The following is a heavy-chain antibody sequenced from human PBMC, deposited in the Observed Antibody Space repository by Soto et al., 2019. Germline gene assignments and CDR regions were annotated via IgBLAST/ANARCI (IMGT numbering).Heavy chain of an antibody. D-gene: IGHD3-10*01. J-gene: IGHJ4*02. Sequence: PGGSLRLSCAASGLTFSSYGMHWVRQAPGKGLEWVAVISYDGSNKYYADSVKGRFTISRDNSKNTLYLQMNSLRAEDTAVYYCAKDRKGSGSYRYFDYWGQGTLVTVSS. CDR1: GLTFSSYG. CDR3: AKDRKGSGSYRYFDY. CDR2: ISYDGSNK. V-gene: IGHV3-30*18.